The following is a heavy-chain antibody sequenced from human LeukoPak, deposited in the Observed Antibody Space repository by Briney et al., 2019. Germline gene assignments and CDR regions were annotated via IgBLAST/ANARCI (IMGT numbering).Heavy chain of an antibody. V-gene: IGHV4-39*01. J-gene: IGHJ6*03. CDR1: GGSISSSSYY. CDR3: ARKGPTYYYDSSGYRSSDGYYYMDV. D-gene: IGHD3-22*01. CDR2: IYYSGST. Sequence: SETLSLTCTVSGGSISSSSYYWGWIRQPPGKGLEWIGSIYYSGSTYYNPSLKSRVTISVDTSKNQFSLKLSSVTAADTAVYYCARKGPTYYYDSSGYRSSDGYYYMDVWGKRTTVTVSS.